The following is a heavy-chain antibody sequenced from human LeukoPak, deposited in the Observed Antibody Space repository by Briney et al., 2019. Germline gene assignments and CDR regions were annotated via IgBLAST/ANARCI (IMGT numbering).Heavy chain of an antibody. CDR2: IYTSGST. J-gene: IGHJ5*02. V-gene: IGHV4-61*02. Sequence: SQTLSLTCTVSGGSISSGSYYWSWIRQPAGKGLEWIGRIYTSGSTNYNPSLKSRVTISVDTSKNQFSLKLSSVTAADTAVYYCAREGGGAMIGFHPSGLDPWGQGTLVTVSS. CDR3: AREGGGAMIGFHPSGLDP. D-gene: IGHD3-22*01. CDR1: GGSISSGSYY.